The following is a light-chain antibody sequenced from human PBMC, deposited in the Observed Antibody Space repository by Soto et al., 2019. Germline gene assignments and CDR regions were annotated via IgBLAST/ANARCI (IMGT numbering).Light chain of an antibody. CDR1: QSVSSY. CDR3: QQRSGWYT. Sequence: EIVMTQSPATLSVSPGERATLSCRASQSVSSYLAWYQQKPGQAPRLLIYDASNRATGIPARFSGSGSGTDFTLTISSLEPEDFAVYYCQQRSGWYTFGQGTRLEIK. CDR2: DAS. J-gene: IGKJ5*01. V-gene: IGKV3-11*01.